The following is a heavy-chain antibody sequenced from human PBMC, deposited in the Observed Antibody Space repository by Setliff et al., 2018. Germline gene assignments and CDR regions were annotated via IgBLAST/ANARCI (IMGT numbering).Heavy chain of an antibody. CDR1: GDSISGDY. Sequence: SETLSLTCTVSGDSISGDYWSWIRQPPGKGLEWIGFIHYSGSTNYNPSLKSQVTISLDTPKNQFSLRLSSVTAADTAVYYCARTRYGLGGRPYWGQGTLVTVSS. V-gene: IGHV4-59*01. CDR2: IHYSGST. CDR3: ARTRYGLGGRPY. J-gene: IGHJ4*02. D-gene: IGHD2-15*01.